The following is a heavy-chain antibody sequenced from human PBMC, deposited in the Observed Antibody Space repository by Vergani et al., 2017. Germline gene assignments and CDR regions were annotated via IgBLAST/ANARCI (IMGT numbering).Heavy chain of an antibody. D-gene: IGHD2-15*01. CDR1: GFTFSSAW. Sequence: VQPVESGGGLVKPGGSLRLSCTTSGFTFSSAWMSWVRQAPGQGLEWMGWINTNTGNPTYAQGFTGRFVFSLDTSVSTAYLQISSLKAEDTAVYYCARDRGLYCSGGSCYSHWFDPWGQGTLVTVSS. J-gene: IGHJ5*02. V-gene: IGHV7-4-1*02. CDR2: INTNTGNP. CDR3: ARDRGLYCSGGSCYSHWFDP.